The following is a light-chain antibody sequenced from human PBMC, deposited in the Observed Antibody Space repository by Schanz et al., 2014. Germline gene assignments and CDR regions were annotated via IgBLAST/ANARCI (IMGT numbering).Light chain of an antibody. J-gene: IGLJ3*02. CDR3: SSYTSIGTRV. CDR1: SSDVGGYNY. V-gene: IGLV2-14*01. Sequence: QSVLTQPASVSGSPGQSITISCTGTSSDVGGYNYVSWYQQHPSKAPKLMIYDVSNRPSGVSNRFSGSKSGNTASLTISGLQAEDEADYYCSSYTSIGTRVFGGGTKLTVL. CDR2: DVS.